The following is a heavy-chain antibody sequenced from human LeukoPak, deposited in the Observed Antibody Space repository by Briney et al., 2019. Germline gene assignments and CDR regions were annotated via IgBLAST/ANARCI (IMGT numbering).Heavy chain of an antibody. V-gene: IGHV3-48*03. D-gene: IGHD5-18*01. J-gene: IGHJ4*02. CDR3: AREDTDMGPFDY. Sequence: QPGGSLSLSCAASGFTFSSYEMNWVRQAPGKGLEWVSYISSSGSTIYYADSVKGRFTISRDNAKNSLYLQMNSLRAEDTAVYYCAREDTDMGPFDYWGQGTLVTVSS. CDR2: ISSSGSTI. CDR1: GFTFSSYE.